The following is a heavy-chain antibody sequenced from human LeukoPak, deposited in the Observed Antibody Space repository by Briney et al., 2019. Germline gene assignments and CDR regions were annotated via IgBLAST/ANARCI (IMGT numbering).Heavy chain of an antibody. D-gene: IGHD1-26*01. Sequence: GESLKISCKGSGYSFTSYLIGWVRQMPGKGLEWMGIIYPCDSDTRYSPSFQGQVTISADKSISTAYLQWSSLRSEDTAVYYCARSAGRKVIRFSGKWDYEKYYFDYWGQGTLVTVSS. CDR1: GYSFTSYL. J-gene: IGHJ4*02. V-gene: IGHV5-51*01. CDR3: ARSAGRKVIRFSGKWDYEKYYFDY. CDR2: IYPCDSDT.